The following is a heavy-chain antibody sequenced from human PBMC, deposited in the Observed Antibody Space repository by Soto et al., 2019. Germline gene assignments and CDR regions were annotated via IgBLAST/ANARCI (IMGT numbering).Heavy chain of an antibody. D-gene: IGHD3-22*01. CDR2: ITATGDRT. CDR1: GFRFSSYS. Sequence: PGGSLRLSCADSGFRFSSYSMSWVRQTPGKGLEWVAAITATGDRTYYADSVTGRFTISRDNSKKTHYLQMTSLRAEDTAMYYCATMNGYFEYWGQGTTITV. CDR3: ATMNGYFEY. V-gene: IGHV3-23*01. J-gene: IGHJ4*02.